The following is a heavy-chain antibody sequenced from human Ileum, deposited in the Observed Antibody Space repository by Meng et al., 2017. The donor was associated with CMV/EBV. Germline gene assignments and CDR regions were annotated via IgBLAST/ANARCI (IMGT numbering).Heavy chain of an antibody. D-gene: IGHD3-22*01. Sequence: HIQESGPGPVNPSHTLSLTCTVSGGSISSGDYYSSWIRQPPGKGLEWIGYIYYSGSTYYNPSLKSRVTISVDTSKNQFSLKLSSVTAADTAVYYCARGIGLTYYYDSSGYYYFDYWGQGTLVTVSS. CDR1: GGSISSGDYY. J-gene: IGHJ4*02. CDR3: ARGIGLTYYYDSSGYYYFDY. V-gene: IGHV4-30-4*08. CDR2: IYYSGST.